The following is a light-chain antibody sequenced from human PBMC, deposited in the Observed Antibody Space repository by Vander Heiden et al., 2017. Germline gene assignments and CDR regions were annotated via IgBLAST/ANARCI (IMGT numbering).Light chain of an antibody. CDR2: DAS. Sequence: DTQMTQSPYSFSASMGDRVTITCQANQDISNYLNWYQQKPGKAPKLLLYDASNLETGVPSRFSGSGSGTDFAFTISSLQPEDVATYYCQQDDDLPITFGQGTRLEIK. J-gene: IGKJ5*01. V-gene: IGKV1-33*01. CDR3: QQDDDLPIT. CDR1: QDISNY.